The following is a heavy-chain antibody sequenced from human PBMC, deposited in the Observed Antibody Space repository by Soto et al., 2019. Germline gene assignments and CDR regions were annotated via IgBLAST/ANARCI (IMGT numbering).Heavy chain of an antibody. J-gene: IGHJ6*02. CDR2: IYHSGST. CDR3: VSKLGPYYYGLDV. Sequence: SETLSLTCAVSGGSISSSNWWSWVRQPPGKGLEWIGEIYHSGSTNYNPSLKSRVTISVDKSKNQFSLKLSSVTAADTAVYYCVSKLGPYYYGLDVWGQGTTVTVSS. D-gene: IGHD3-16*01. V-gene: IGHV4-4*02. CDR1: GGSISSSNW.